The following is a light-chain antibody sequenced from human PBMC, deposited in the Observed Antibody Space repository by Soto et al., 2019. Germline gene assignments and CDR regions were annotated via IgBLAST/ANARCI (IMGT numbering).Light chain of an antibody. J-gene: IGKJ1*01. V-gene: IGKV3-20*01. CDR2: GAS. CDR1: QSVSRNY. Sequence: EIVLTQSPGTLSLSPGERATLSCRASQSVSRNYLVWYQQKPGQAPRLLIYGASGRATGIPGRFSGSGSGTDFTLTTSRLEPEDFAVYYCQQYGSSPKTFGHGTKVDIK. CDR3: QQYGSSPKT.